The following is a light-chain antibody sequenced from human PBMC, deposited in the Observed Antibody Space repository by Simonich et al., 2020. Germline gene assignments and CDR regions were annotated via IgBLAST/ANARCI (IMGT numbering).Light chain of an antibody. CDR2: DVS. CDR1: SSDVGRYNL. CDR3: SSYTSSSTVV. V-gene: IGLV2-14*02. J-gene: IGLJ2*01. Sequence: QSALTQPASVSGSPGQSITISCPGTSSDVGRYNLVSLYQQHPGKAPKLMIYDVSKRPSGVPDRFSGSKSGNTASLTISGLQAEDEADYYCSSYTSSSTVVFGGGTKLTVL.